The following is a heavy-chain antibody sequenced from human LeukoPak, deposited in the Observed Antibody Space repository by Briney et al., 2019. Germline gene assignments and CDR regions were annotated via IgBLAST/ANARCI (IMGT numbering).Heavy chain of an antibody. J-gene: IGHJ3*01. V-gene: IGHV4-4*09. CDR2: IYSSEST. CDR1: GGSINNYY. CDR3: ARGHHAFDV. Sequence: PSETLSLTCTVSGGSINNYYWSWIRQPPGKGLECIAYIYSSESTDNHPSLKSRVTISVDTSKNQFSLKLCSVTAADTAVYYCARGHHAFDVRGQGTMVTVSS.